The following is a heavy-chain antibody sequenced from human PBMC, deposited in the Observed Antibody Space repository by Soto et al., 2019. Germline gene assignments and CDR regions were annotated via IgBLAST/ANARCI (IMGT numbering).Heavy chain of an antibody. J-gene: IGHJ4*02. CDR2: ISSSSSTI. CDR1: GFTFSSYS. CDR3: AKNPGYYYDSTGYHFDY. D-gene: IGHD3-22*01. V-gene: IGHV3-48*01. Sequence: GGSLRLSCAASGFTFSSYSMNWVRQAPGKGLEWVSYISSSSSTIYYADSVKGRFTISRDNAKNTLYLQMNSLRAEDTAVYYCAKNPGYYYDSTGYHFDYWGQGTLVTVSS.